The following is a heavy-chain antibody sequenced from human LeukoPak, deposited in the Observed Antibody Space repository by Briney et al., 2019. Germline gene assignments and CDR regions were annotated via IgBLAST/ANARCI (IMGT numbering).Heavy chain of an antibody. CDR2: IYYSGST. Sequence: SETLSLTCTVSGGSISDYYWSWIRQPPEKGLEWIGYIYYSGSTNYNPSLKSRVTISVDTSKNQFSLKLGSVTAADTAVYYCARKDGYYDFDYWGQGTLVTVSS. V-gene: IGHV4-59*01. CDR3: ARKDGYYDFDY. CDR1: GGSISDYY. J-gene: IGHJ4*02. D-gene: IGHD5-24*01.